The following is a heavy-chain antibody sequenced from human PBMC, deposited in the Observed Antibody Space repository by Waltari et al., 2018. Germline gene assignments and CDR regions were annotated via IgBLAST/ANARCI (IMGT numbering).Heavy chain of an antibody. CDR2: INPNSGGT. Sequence: QVQLVQSGAEVKKPGASVKVSCKASGYTFTGYYMHWVRQAPGQGLEWMGWINPNSGGTNYAQKFQGRVTMTRDTSISTAYMELSRLRSDDTAVYYCARPIVVVPAAIYNDAFDIWGQGTMVTVSS. V-gene: IGHV1-2*02. CDR3: ARPIVVVPAAIYNDAFDI. D-gene: IGHD2-2*01. CDR1: GYTFTGYY. J-gene: IGHJ3*02.